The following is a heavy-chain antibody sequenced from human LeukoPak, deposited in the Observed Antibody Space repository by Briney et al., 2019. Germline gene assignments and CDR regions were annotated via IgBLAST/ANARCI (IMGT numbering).Heavy chain of an antibody. V-gene: IGHV4-38-2*02. CDR3: AIVGATVPPKY. J-gene: IGHJ4*02. CDR1: GYSISSGYY. Sequence: SETLSLTCTVSGYSISSGYYWGWIRQPPGKGLEWIGSIYHSGSTYYNPSLKCRVTISVDTSKSQFSLKLSSVTAADTAVYYCAIVGATVPPKYWGQGTLVTVSS. D-gene: IGHD1-26*01. CDR2: IYHSGST.